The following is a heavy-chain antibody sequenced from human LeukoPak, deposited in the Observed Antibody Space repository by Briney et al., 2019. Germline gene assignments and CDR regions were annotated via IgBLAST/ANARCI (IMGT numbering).Heavy chain of an antibody. CDR3: AREDYGDYGLDY. D-gene: IGHD4-17*01. CDR1: GGSFSGYY. V-gene: IGHV4-34*01. CDR2: INHSGST. Sequence: SETLSLTCAVSGGSFSGYYWSWIRQPPGKGLEWIGEINHSGSTNYNPSLKSRVTISVDTSKHQFSLKLSSVTAADTAVYYCAREDYGDYGLDYWGQGTLVTVSS. J-gene: IGHJ4*02.